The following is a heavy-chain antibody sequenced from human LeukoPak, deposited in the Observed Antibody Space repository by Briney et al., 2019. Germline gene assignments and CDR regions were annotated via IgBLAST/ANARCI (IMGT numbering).Heavy chain of an antibody. CDR1: GFTFSSYA. Sequence: GVSLRLSCAASGFTFSSYAMSWLPQAPGKGLEWVSAISGSGGSTYYADSVKGRFTISRDNSKNTLYLQMNSLRAEDTAVYYCARMGAAAGVYNWFDPWGQGTLVTVSS. CDR2: ISGSGGST. D-gene: IGHD6-13*01. J-gene: IGHJ5*02. CDR3: ARMGAAAGVYNWFDP. V-gene: IGHV3-23*01.